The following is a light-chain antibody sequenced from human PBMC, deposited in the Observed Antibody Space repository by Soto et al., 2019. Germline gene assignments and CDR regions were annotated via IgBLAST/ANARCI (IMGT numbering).Light chain of an antibody. V-gene: IGLV1-40*01. CDR2: GNS. J-gene: IGLJ2*01. Sequence: QSVLTQPHSVSGAPGQRVTISCTGSSSNIGAGYDVHWYQQLPGTAPKLLIHGNSNRPSGVPDRFSGSKSGTSASLAITGLQAEYEADYYCQSYDSSLSGVVFGGGTQLTVL. CDR1: SSNIGAGYD. CDR3: QSYDSSLSGVV.